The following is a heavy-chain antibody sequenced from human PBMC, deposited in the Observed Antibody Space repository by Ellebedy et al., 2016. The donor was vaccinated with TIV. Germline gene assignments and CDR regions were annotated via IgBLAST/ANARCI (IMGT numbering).Heavy chain of an antibody. Sequence: GGSLRLSCAASGFTFSSYAMSWVRQAPGKGLEWVSAISGGGSTYYADSVKGRFTISRDNSKNTLYLQMNSLRAEDTAVYYCAKGDAAEYFQKWGQGTLGTGSS. CDR2: ISGGGST. CDR3: AKGDAAEYFQK. D-gene: IGHD2-2*01. J-gene: IGHJ1*01. V-gene: IGHV3-23*01. CDR1: GFTFSSYA.